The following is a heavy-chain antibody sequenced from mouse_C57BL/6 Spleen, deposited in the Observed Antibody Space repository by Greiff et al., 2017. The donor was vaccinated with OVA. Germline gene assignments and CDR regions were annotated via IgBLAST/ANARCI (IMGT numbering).Heavy chain of an antibody. CDR1: GYTFTSYW. J-gene: IGHJ2*01. Sequence: QVQLQQPGAELVKPGASVKLSCKASGYTFTSYWMQWVKQRPGQGLEWIGEIDPSDSYTNYNQKFKGKATLTVDTSSSTAYMQLSSLTSEDSSVYYCARGDGSPLYWGQGTTLTVSS. V-gene: IGHV1-50*01. CDR2: IDPSDSYT. CDR3: ARGDGSPLY. D-gene: IGHD1-1*01.